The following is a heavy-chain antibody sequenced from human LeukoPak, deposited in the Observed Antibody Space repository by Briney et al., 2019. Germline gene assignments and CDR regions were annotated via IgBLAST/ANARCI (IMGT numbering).Heavy chain of an antibody. Sequence: SVKVSCKASGGTFSSYAISWVRQAPGPGLEWMGGIIPIFGTANYAQKFQGRVTTTADESTSTAYMELSSLRSEDTAVYYCPRVALADPYYDFWSGYQYLDYWGQGTLVTASS. V-gene: IGHV1-69*13. CDR1: GGTFSSYA. CDR3: PRVALADPYYDFWSGYQYLDY. J-gene: IGHJ4*02. D-gene: IGHD3-3*01. CDR2: IIPIFGTA.